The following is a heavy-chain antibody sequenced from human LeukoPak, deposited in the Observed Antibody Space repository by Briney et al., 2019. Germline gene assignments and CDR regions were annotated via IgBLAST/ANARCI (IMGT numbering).Heavy chain of an antibody. CDR1: GFTFSSYG. V-gene: IGHV3-30*02. D-gene: IGHD6-13*01. Sequence: QSGGSLRLSCAASGFTFSSYGMHWVRQAPGKGLEWVAFIRYDGSNKYYADSVKGRFTISRDNSKNTLYLQMNSLRAEDTAVYYCAKPRLTAAGNLGDAFDIWGQGTMVTVSS. CDR2: IRYDGSNK. CDR3: AKPRLTAAGNLGDAFDI. J-gene: IGHJ3*02.